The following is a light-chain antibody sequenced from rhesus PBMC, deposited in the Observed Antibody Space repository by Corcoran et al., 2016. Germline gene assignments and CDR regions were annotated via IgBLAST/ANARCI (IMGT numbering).Light chain of an antibody. V-gene: IGLV2-13*03. CDR3: SSYASSSTYI. Sequence: QAAPTRSPSVSGSPGPSVTISCTGTSSDIGGYNRVSWYQQHPGKAPKLMIYEVSKRPSGVSDRFSGSKSGNTASLTISGLQAEDEADYYCSSYASSSTYIFGAGTRLTVL. CDR2: EVS. J-gene: IGLJ1*01. CDR1: SSDIGGYNR.